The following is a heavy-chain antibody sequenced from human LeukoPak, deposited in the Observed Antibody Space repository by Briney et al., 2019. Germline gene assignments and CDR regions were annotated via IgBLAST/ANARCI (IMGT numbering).Heavy chain of an antibody. CDR2: ISVNGGST. Sequence: GGSLRLSCAASGFTFSSYAMSWVRQAPGKGLEWVSAISVNGGSTYYADSVKGRFTISRDNSKTTLYLQMNSLRAEDTAVYYCAKQGISSRVGYGDYEYFDYWGRGTLVTVSS. CDR1: GFTFSSYA. CDR3: AKQGISSRVGYGDYEYFDY. D-gene: IGHD4-17*01. J-gene: IGHJ4*02. V-gene: IGHV3-23*01.